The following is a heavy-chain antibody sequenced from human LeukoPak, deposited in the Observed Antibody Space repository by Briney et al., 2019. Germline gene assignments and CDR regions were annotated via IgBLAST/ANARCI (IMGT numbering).Heavy chain of an antibody. CDR2: IGGSGGST. Sequence: GGSLRLSCAASGFTFSSYAMSWVRQTPGKGLEWVSAIGGSGGSTYYADSVKGRFTISRDNSKNTLYLQMNSLRAEDAALYYCAKAANPAVASHIDYWGQGTLVTVSS. D-gene: IGHD6-19*01. CDR1: GFTFSSYA. CDR3: AKAANPAVASHIDY. V-gene: IGHV3-23*01. J-gene: IGHJ4*02.